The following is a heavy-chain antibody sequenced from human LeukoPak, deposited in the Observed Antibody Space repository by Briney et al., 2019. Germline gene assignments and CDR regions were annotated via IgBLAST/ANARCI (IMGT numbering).Heavy chain of an antibody. V-gene: IGHV4-59*01. J-gene: IGHJ6*03. CDR3: ARVIGDHYYYYYMDV. Sequence: SETLSLTCTVSGGSISSYYWSWIRQPPGKGLEWIGYIYYSGSTNYNPSPKSRVTISVDTSKNQFSLKLSSVTAADTAVYYCARVIGDHYYYYYMDVWGKGTTVTVSS. CDR2: IYYSGST. D-gene: IGHD3-10*01. CDR1: GGSISSYY.